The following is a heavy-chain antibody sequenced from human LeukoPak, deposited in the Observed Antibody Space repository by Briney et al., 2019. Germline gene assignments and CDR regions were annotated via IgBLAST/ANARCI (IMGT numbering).Heavy chain of an antibody. CDR3: ARDSTYWYDSGSSGPHYFDY. Sequence: GGSLRLSCAASGFIFCNYAMHWVREAPGKGLEWVALISSDGSKTYHADSVKGRFSISRDNSKNTLYLQLNSLRAEDTSVYYCARDSTYWYDSGSSGPHYFDYWGQGTLVTVSS. CDR1: GFIFCNYA. CDR2: ISSDGSKT. V-gene: IGHV3-30*01. D-gene: IGHD3-10*01. J-gene: IGHJ4*02.